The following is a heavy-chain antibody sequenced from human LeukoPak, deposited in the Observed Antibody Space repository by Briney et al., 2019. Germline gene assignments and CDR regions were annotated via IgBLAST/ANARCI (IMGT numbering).Heavy chain of an antibody. CDR3: ARLGYYDSSGYDY. Sequence: SETLSLTCTVSGGSISSYYWSWIRQPPGKGLEWIGYIYYSGSTNYNPSLKSRVTISVDTSKNQFSLKLSSVTAADTAVYYCARLGYYDSSGYDYWGQGTLVTVSS. J-gene: IGHJ4*02. V-gene: IGHV4-59*08. CDR1: GGSISSYY. D-gene: IGHD3-22*01. CDR2: IYYSGST.